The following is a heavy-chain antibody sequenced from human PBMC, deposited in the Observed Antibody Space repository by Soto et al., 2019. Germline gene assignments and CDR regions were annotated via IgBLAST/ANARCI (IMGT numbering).Heavy chain of an antibody. CDR3: ARVGGQLVPGFDY. CDR2: ISSSSSYI. V-gene: IGHV3-21*01. CDR1: GLTFSSFS. J-gene: IGHJ4*02. Sequence: EVQLVESGGGLVKPGGPLRLSCAASGLTFSSFSMNWVRQAPGKGLEWVSSISSSSSYIYNADSVKGRFTISRDNAKNSLYLQMNSLRAEDTAVYYCARVGGQLVPGFDYWGQGTLVTVSS. D-gene: IGHD6-6*01.